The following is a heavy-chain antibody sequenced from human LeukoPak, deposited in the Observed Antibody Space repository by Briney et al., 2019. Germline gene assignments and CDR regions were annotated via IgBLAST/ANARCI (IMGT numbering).Heavy chain of an antibody. J-gene: IGHJ1*01. Sequence: ASETLSLTCAVSGSSISNNALWGWIRPPPGKGLEWIGYIYHSGSTYYNPSLKSRVTMSADTSKNQFSLKLTSVTAVDTAVYYCARDSVAGTWAEYFQHWGQGIRVTVSS. CDR1: GSSISNNAL. CDR3: ARDSVAGTWAEYFQH. CDR2: IYHSGST. D-gene: IGHD6-19*01. V-gene: IGHV4-28*03.